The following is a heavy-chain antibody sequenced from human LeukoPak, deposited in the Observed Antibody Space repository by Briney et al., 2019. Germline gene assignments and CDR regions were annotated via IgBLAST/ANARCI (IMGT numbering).Heavy chain of an antibody. Sequence: GGSLRLSCAASGSTFSSYAMSWVRQAPGKGLEWVSAISGSGGSTYYADSVKGRFTISRDNSKNTLYLQMNSLRAEDTAVYYCARGSIAAAGTLDYWGQGTLVTVSS. CDR1: GSTFSSYA. V-gene: IGHV3-23*01. D-gene: IGHD6-13*01. CDR2: ISGSGGST. CDR3: ARGSIAAAGTLDY. J-gene: IGHJ4*02.